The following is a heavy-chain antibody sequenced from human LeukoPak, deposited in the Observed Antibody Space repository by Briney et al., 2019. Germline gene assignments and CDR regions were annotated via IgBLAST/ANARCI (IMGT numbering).Heavy chain of an antibody. J-gene: IGHJ4*02. CDR2: INPDGNKK. CDR3: ARDLAYSRLDY. CDR1: GLPFSRSW. Sequence: GSLELSCAVSGLPFSRSWMDWVRQASGKGLEWVASINPDGNKKSSADSVKGRFTISRDNAENSLYLQMNSLRVEDTAFYYCARDLAYSRLDYWGQGMLVTVSS. D-gene: IGHD4-11*01. V-gene: IGHV3-7*01.